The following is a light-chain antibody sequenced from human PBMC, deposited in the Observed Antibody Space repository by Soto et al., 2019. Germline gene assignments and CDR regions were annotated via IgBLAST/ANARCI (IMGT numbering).Light chain of an antibody. J-gene: IGKJ3*01. CDR3: QNYNSAPFT. Sequence: DFQMTQSPSSLSASVGDRVTITCRASPGISIYLAGYQQKPGRVPTLLTYAASTLQSGVPSPFSGRGSGTDFNLTIGSLQPEDVATYYCQNYNSAPFTFGPGTKVDIK. V-gene: IGKV1-27*01. CDR2: AAS. CDR1: PGISIY.